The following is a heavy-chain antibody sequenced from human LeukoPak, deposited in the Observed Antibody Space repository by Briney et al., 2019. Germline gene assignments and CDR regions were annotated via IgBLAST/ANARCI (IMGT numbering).Heavy chain of an antibody. Sequence: GGSLRLSCAASGFSFSTFDMHWVRQAPGKGLGWVSYISYGESNIYYADSVKGRFTISRDNSNNTLYLQMNSLRGDDTAVYYCARGTDYTSSYYYHYPMDVWGKGTTVTVSS. CDR3: ARGTDYTSSYYYHYPMDV. J-gene: IGHJ6*03. V-gene: IGHV3-30*04. CDR2: ISYGESNI. CDR1: GFSFSTFD. D-gene: IGHD6-6*01.